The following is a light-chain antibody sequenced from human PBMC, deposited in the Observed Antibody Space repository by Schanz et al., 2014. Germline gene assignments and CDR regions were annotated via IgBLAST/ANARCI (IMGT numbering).Light chain of an antibody. CDR1: SSDVGGYNY. CDR3: SSYTSRSTL. Sequence: QSALTQPPSASGSPGQPVTISCTGSSSDVGGYNYVSWYQQHPGKAPKLMIYEVSKRPSGVPDRFSGSKSGNTASLTVSGQQAEDEADYYCSSYTSRSTLFGGGTKLTVL. V-gene: IGLV2-8*01. CDR2: EVS. J-gene: IGLJ3*02.